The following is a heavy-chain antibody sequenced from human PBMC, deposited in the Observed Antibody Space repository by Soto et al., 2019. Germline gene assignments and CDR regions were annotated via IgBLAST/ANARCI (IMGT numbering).Heavy chain of an antibody. Sequence: QVQLQESGPGLVKPSQTLSLTCTVSGGSISSGDYYWSWIRQPPGKGLEWIGYIYYSGSTYYNPSLKSRVTISVDTSKNHFSLKRSSVTAADPAVYYCATGGAVTAVFDYWGQGTLVTVS. J-gene: IGHJ4*02. CDR2: IYYSGST. V-gene: IGHV4-30-4*01. CDR1: GGSISSGDYY. CDR3: ATGGAVTAVFDY. D-gene: IGHD4-17*01.